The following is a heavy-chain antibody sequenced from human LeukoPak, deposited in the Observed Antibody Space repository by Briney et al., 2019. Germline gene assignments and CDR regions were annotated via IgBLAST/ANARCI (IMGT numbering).Heavy chain of an antibody. V-gene: IGHV1-69*02. CDR1: GGTFSSYT. D-gene: IGHD3-10*01. Sequence: GASVKVSCKASGGTFSSYTISWVRQAPGQGLEWMGRIIPILGIANYAQKFQGRVTITADKSTSTAYMELSSLRSEDTAVYYCANDLYMARGATGAFDIWGQGTMVTVSS. CDR3: ANDLYMARGATGAFDI. CDR2: IIPILGIA. J-gene: IGHJ3*02.